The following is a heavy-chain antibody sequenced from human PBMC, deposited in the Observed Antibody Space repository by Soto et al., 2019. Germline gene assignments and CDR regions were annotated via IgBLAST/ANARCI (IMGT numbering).Heavy chain of an antibody. J-gene: IGHJ4*02. D-gene: IGHD2-15*01. CDR1: GFTFSSHD. CDR2: IGSDGGT. CDR3: ARRFCSAGSCRGIGFEY. Sequence: EVQLVESGGGLVQPGGSLRLSCAASGFTFSSHDMHWVRQATGKGLEWVSAIGSDGGTYYLGSVNGRFTISRENAMNSLDLQMNSMRVGDTALYYCARRFCSAGSCRGIGFEYWGQVTLVTVSS. V-gene: IGHV3-13*01.